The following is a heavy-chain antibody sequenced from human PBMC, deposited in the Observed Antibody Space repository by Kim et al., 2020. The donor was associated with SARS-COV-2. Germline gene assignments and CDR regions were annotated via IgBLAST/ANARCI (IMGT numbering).Heavy chain of an antibody. CDR1: GFTFSSYA. Sequence: GGSLRLSCAASGFTFSSYAMSWVRQAPGKGLEWISAIRGSGGSTYYADSVKGRFTISRDNSKNTLYLQMNSLRAEDTAVYYCAKGYCSSTSCPDDYWGQGTLVNVPS. CDR3: AKGYCSSTSCPDDY. J-gene: IGHJ4*02. V-gene: IGHV3-23*01. CDR2: IRGSGGST. D-gene: IGHD2-2*01.